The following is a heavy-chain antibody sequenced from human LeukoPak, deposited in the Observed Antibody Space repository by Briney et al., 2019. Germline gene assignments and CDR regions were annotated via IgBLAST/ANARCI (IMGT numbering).Heavy chain of an antibody. D-gene: IGHD6-13*01. CDR1: GGSISSYY. V-gene: IGHV4-59*08. CDR3: ARVGIAAAGTNYYYYYGMDV. Sequence: SETLSLTCTVSGGSISSYYWSWVRQPPGKGLEWIGYINYSGSTNYNPSLKSRVTISVDTSKNQFSLKLRSVTAADTAVYYCARVGIAAAGTNYYYYYGMDVWGQGTTVTVSS. J-gene: IGHJ6*02. CDR2: INYSGST.